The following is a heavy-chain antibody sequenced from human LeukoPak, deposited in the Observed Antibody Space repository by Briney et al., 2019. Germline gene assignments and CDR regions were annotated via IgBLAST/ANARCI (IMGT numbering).Heavy chain of an antibody. J-gene: IGHJ6*03. Sequence: SVKVSRKASRCTFTSSTISWMRQAPSQGLEGMGRIIPILGIANYAQKFQSRVTITADKSTSTAYIELSSLRSEDTAAYYCARATGAASALCMDVWGKGTTVTVSS. CDR3: ARATGAASALCMDV. CDR1: RCTFTSST. D-gene: IGHD1-14*01. CDR2: IIPILGIA. V-gene: IGHV1-69*02.